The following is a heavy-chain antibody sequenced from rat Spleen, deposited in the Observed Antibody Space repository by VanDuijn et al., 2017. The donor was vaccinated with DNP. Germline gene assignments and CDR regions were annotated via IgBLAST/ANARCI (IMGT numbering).Heavy chain of an antibody. CDR2: ISTGGGNT. CDR3: TKHRTIMPYYYAMEA. D-gene: IGHD1-12*01. Sequence: EVQLVESGGGLVQPGRSMKLPCADSGFTFSNYYMAWVRQAPTKGLEWVASISTGGGNTYYGDSVKGRFTISRDNAKSTLYLQMDSVRSEDTATYYCTKHRTIMPYYYAMEAWGQGASVTGSS. J-gene: IGHJ4*01. V-gene: IGHV5-25*01. CDR1: GFTFSNYY.